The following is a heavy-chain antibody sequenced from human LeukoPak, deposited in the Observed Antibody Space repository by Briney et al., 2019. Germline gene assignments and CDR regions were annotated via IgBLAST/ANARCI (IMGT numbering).Heavy chain of an antibody. J-gene: IGHJ4*02. D-gene: IGHD6-13*01. CDR1: GGSISSADYY. CDR2: IYYSGST. Sequence: SQTLSLTCTVSGGSISSADYYWSWIRQPPGKGLEWIGYIYYSGSTYYNPSLKSRVTISIDTSKNQFSLKLSSVTAADTAVYYCARAIAAAPDYWGQGTLVTVSS. V-gene: IGHV4-30-4*01. CDR3: ARAIAAAPDY.